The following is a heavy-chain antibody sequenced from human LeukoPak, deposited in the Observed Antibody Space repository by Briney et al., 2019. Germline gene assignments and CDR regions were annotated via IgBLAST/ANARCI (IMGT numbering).Heavy chain of an antibody. J-gene: IGHJ4*02. CDR3: ARHTPPPRYYDFWSGYGN. Sequence: SDTLSLTCTVSGGSISTTTNYWGCIRQPPGKGLECIGTISYTGTIYDNSSLKSRVTLSVDTSTNQLSLKLSTVTAADTAVYYCARHTPPPRYYDFWSGYGNWGQGTLVTVSS. CDR1: GGSISTTTNY. CDR2: ISYTGTI. V-gene: IGHV4-39*01. D-gene: IGHD3-3*01.